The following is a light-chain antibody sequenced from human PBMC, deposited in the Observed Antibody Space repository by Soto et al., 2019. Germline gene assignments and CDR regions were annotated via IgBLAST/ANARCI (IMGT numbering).Light chain of an antibody. Sequence: QSVLTQPPSASGTPGQRVTISCSGSSSNIGSNYVYWYQQLPGTAPKLLIYRNNQRPSGVPDRSSGSKSGTSASLAISGLRSEDEADYYCAAWDDSLSVPFGGGTKLTVL. CDR3: AAWDDSLSVP. V-gene: IGLV1-47*01. CDR1: SSNIGSNY. CDR2: RNN. J-gene: IGLJ2*01.